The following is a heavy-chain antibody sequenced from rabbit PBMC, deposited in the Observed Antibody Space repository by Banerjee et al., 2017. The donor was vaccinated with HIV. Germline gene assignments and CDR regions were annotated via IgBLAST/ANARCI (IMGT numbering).Heavy chain of an antibody. CDR3: ARDLAGVIGWNFDL. J-gene: IGHJ4*01. V-gene: IGHV1S45*01. CDR2: INTATAKA. D-gene: IGHD4-1*01. CDR1: GISFSDREV. Sequence: VPLEEYGGGLVKPEGSLTLTSKASGISFSDREVMRRDRQAPGKGLEWIACINTATAKAVYANWAKGRVTISKTSSTTVPLQMTSLAAADTATYFCARDLAGVIGWNFDLWGPGTLVTVS.